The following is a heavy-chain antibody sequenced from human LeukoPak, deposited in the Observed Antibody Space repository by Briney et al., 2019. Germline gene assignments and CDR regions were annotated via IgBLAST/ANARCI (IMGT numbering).Heavy chain of an antibody. CDR2: INPSGGST. D-gene: IGHD3-22*01. V-gene: IGHV1-46*01. CDR3: ARDFSYYYGSSGYYLAPFDY. Sequence: ASVQVSCRASGYTFTSYYMHWVRQAPGQGLEWMGIINPSGGSTSYAQKFQGRVTMTRDTSTSTVYMELSSLRSEDTAVYYCARDFSYYYGSSGYYLAPFDYWGQGTLVTVSS. J-gene: IGHJ4*02. CDR1: GYTFTSYY.